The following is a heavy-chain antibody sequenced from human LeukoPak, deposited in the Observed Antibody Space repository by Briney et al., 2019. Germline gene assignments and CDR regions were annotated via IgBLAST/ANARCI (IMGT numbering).Heavy chain of an antibody. V-gene: IGHV3-23*01. CDR3: AKDRDIVVVVAATPYDY. D-gene: IGHD2-15*01. J-gene: IGHJ4*02. CDR1: GFAFSSYA. Sequence: PGGSLRLSCAACGFAFSSYAMSWVRQAPGKGLEWVSAISGSGGSTYYADSVKGRFTISRDNSKNTLYLQMNSLRAEDTAVYYCAKDRDIVVVVAATPYDYWRQGTLVTVSS. CDR2: ISGSGGST.